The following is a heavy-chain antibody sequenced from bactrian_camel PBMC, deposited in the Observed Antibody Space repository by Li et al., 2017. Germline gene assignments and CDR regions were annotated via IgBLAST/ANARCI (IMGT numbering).Heavy chain of an antibody. CDR2: LGPDGTT. CDR1: GLTVDVYSGFY. CDR3: AAAPPGWPVDGLAARDFSY. Sequence: QVQLVESGGGSVQAGGSLRLSCAYSGLTVDVYSGFYMGWFRQAPGGEREGLAVLGPDGTTRYADSVKGRVTISKDNAKKTLTLQMISLKREDTATYYCAAAPPGWPVDGLAARDFSYWGQRTQVTVS. V-gene: IGHV3S55*01. J-gene: IGHJ4*01. D-gene: IGHD6*01.